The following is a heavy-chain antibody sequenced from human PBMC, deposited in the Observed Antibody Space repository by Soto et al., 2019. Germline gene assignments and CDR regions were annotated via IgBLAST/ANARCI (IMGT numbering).Heavy chain of an antibody. V-gene: IGHV1-8*01. J-gene: IGHJ4*02. Sequence: QVQLVQSGAEVKTPGASVKVSCKASGYTFSAYDINWVRQAPGQGLEWMGGMNPKSGNTGYAEAFQGRLTLTRNTSVSTAYMELSSLKSEDTAMYFCTRPNSSAYNTLDYWGQGTLVTVSS. D-gene: IGHD5-12*01. CDR3: TRPNSSAYNTLDY. CDR2: MNPKSGNT. CDR1: GYTFSAYD.